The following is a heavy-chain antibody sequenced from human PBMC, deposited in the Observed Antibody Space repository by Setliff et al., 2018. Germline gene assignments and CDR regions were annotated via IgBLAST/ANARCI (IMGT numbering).Heavy chain of an antibody. CDR2: IYTGGST. J-gene: IGHJ5*02. CDR1: GDSINSGTYY. V-gene: IGHV4-61*02. D-gene: IGHD3-3*01. Sequence: SETLSLTCAVYGDSINSGTYYWSWFRQSAGKGLEWIGRIYTGGSTNYNPSLKSRVTISLDTSKNHFSLTLTSVTAADTAVYYCARGRGLEWLPESWFDPWGQGTLVTVSS. CDR3: ARGRGLEWLPESWFDP.